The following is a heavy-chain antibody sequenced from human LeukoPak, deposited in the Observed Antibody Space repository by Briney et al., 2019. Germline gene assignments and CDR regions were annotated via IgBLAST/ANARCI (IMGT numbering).Heavy chain of an antibody. CDR2: IYYSGST. CDR3: ARHFPETWHSSGWNYYFDY. CDR1: GGSISSSSYY. D-gene: IGHD6-19*01. Sequence: KASETLSLTCTVSGGSISSSSYYWGWIRQPPGKGLEWIGSIYYSGSTYYNPSLKSRVTISVDTSKNQFSLKLSSVTAADTAVYYCARHFPETWHSSGWNYYFDYWGQGTLVTVSS. V-gene: IGHV4-39*01. J-gene: IGHJ4*02.